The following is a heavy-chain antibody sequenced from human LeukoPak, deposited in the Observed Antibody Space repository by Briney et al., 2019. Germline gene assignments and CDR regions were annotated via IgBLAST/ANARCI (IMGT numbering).Heavy chain of an antibody. J-gene: IGHJ6*03. CDR1: GGSISSSHW. V-gene: IGHV4-4*02. CDR3: ARGRGYNWSSYYYYMDV. Sequence: SGTLSLTCAVSGGSISSSHWWSWVRQPPGKGLEWIGEISNSGRTNFNPSLKSRVNISVDTSKNQFSLKLSSVTAADTAVYYCARGRGYNWSSYYYYMDVWGKGTTVTVSS. CDR2: ISNSGRT. D-gene: IGHD1-20*01.